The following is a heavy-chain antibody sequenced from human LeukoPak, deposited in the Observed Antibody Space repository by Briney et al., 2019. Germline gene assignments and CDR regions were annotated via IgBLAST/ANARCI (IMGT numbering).Heavy chain of an antibody. Sequence: SSRTLSLTCAVSGGSIISSNWWSWVRQPRGKGLVWVGEIYHSGSTNYNPSLKSRVTISVDKSKNQFSLKLSSVTAADTAVYYCARVVQLWLLYYFDYWGQGTLVTVSS. CDR2: IYHSGST. D-gene: IGHD5-18*01. CDR1: GGSIISSNW. CDR3: ARVVQLWLLYYFDY. V-gene: IGHV4-4*02. J-gene: IGHJ4*02.